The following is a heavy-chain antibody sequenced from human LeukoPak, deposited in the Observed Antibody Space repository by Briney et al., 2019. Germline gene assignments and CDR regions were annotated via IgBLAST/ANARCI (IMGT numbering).Heavy chain of an antibody. Sequence: ASVKVSCKASGYTFSNYGISWVRQAPGQGLEWMGWISAYNGNTNSAPKLQGRVTMTADTSTSTAYMELRSLRSDDTAVCYCARDERAAAGGNEYYFDYWGQGTLVTVSS. CDR2: ISAYNGNT. D-gene: IGHD6-13*01. CDR3: ARDERAAAGGNEYYFDY. V-gene: IGHV1-18*01. J-gene: IGHJ4*02. CDR1: GYTFSNYG.